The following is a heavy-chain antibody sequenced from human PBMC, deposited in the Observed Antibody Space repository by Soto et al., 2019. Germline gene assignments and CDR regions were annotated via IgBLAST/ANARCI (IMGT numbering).Heavy chain of an antibody. Sequence: VSLGLSWASSGLTVSHNHITWVLQAPGKGLEWVSLLYSGGRIYYADTVKGRFTISRDTAKTTLYLQMNSLRTEDTAVYYCARSDRDYAYALNVWGQGTTVTVSS. CDR3: ARSDRDYAYALNV. J-gene: IGHJ6*02. CDR1: GLTVSHNH. D-gene: IGHD3-16*01. V-gene: IGHV3-53*01. CDR2: LYSGGRI.